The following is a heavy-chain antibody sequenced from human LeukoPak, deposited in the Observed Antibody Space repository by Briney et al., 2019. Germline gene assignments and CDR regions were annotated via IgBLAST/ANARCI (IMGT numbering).Heavy chain of an antibody. CDR3: AREGRDLDH. CDR1: GFTFSNFW. J-gene: IGHJ4*02. V-gene: IGHV3-7*01. Sequence: GGSLRLSCAASGFTFSNFWMSWVRQAPGKGLEWVANIKQDGSEKHYVDSVKGRFPISRDNAKNSLYLQMNSLRAEDTAVYYCAREGRDLDHWGQGTLVSVST. CDR2: IKQDGSEK.